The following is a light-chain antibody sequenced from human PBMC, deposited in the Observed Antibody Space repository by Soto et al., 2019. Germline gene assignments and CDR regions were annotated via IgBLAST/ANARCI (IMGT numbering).Light chain of an antibody. CDR2: GAS. J-gene: IGKJ1*01. V-gene: IGKV3-15*01. Sequence: EIVITQSPATLSVSPGERATLSCRASQSVSVNLAWYQQKPGQPPRLLIYGASTRATGIPARFSGSGSGTEFTLTISSLQSEDFAVYYCQQYNNWPQTFGQGTKVDIK. CDR3: QQYNNWPQT. CDR1: QSVSVN.